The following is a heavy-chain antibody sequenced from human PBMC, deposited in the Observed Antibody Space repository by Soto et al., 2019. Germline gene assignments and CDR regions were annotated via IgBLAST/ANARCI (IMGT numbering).Heavy chain of an antibody. V-gene: IGHV1-18*01. Sequence: GASVKVSCKASGYTFTSYGISWVRQAPGQGLEWMGWISAYNGKINYAQKLQGRVTITRDTSASTAYMELSSLRSEDTAVYYCARAPSWWYFDLWGRGTLVTVSS. CDR3: ARAPSWWYFDL. CDR2: ISAYNGKI. CDR1: GYTFTSYG. J-gene: IGHJ2*01.